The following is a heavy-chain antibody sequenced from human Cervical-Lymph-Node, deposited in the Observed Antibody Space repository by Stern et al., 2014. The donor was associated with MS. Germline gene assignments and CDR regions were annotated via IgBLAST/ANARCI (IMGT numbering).Heavy chain of an antibody. J-gene: IGHJ4*02. Sequence: VQLVESGGGVVQPGRSLRLSCAASGFTFSSYGMHWVRQAPGKGLEWGAVISYDGSNKYYADSVKGRFTISRDNSKNTLYLQMNSLRAEDTAVYYCAKDLKRGYSYGGFDYWGQGTLVTVSS. V-gene: IGHV3-30*18. CDR1: GFTFSSYG. CDR3: AKDLKRGYSYGGFDY. CDR2: ISYDGSNK. D-gene: IGHD5-18*01.